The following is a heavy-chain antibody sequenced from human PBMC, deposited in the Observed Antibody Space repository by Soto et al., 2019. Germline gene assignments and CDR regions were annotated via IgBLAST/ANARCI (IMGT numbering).Heavy chain of an antibody. CDR1: GFTFSSYG. D-gene: IGHD2-15*01. Sequence: QVQLVESGGGVVQPGRSLRLSCAASGFTFSSYGMHWVRQAPGKGLEWVAVISYDGSNKYYADSVKGRFTISRDNSKNTLYLQMNSLRAEGTAVYYCAKTQVVVAAMYGMDVWGQGTTVTVSS. CDR2: ISYDGSNK. J-gene: IGHJ6*02. V-gene: IGHV3-30*18. CDR3: AKTQVVVAAMYGMDV.